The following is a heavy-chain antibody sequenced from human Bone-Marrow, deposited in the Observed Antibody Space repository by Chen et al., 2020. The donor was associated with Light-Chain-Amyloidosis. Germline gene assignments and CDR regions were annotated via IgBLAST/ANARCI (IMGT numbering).Heavy chain of an antibody. CDR1: GYTFTGYY. V-gene: IGHV1-2*04. D-gene: IGHD1-26*01. CDR2: INPNSGGT. J-gene: IGHJ4*02. Sequence: QVQLVQSGAEVKKPGASVKVSCKASGYTFTGYYMHWVRQAPGQGLEWMGWINPNSGGTNYAQKFQGWVTMTRDASISTAYMELSRLRSDDTAVYYCARAEVGATPLMDYWGQGTLVTVSS. CDR3: ARAEVGATPLMDY.